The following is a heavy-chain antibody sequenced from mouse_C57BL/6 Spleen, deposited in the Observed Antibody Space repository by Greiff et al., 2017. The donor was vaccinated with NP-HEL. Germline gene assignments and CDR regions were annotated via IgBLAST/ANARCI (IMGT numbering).Heavy chain of an antibody. J-gene: IGHJ3*01. CDR2: IYPGSGNT. CDR3: ARYELGGFAY. V-gene: IGHV1-66*01. D-gene: IGHD3-1*01. CDR1: GYSFTSYY. Sequence: QVQLQQSGPELVKPGASVKISCKASGYSFTSYYIHWVKQRPGQGLEWIGWIYPGSGNTKYNEKFKGKATLTADTSSSTAYMQLSSLTSEDSAVYYCARYELGGFAYWGQGTLVTVSA.